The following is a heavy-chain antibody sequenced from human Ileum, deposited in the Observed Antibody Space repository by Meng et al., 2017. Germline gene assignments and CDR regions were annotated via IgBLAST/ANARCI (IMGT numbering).Heavy chain of an antibody. V-gene: IGHV4-34*01. D-gene: IGHD3-10*01. CDR1: GGSFSGYY. Sequence: QVQLQRWGAGLLKPSETLSLPCAVYGGSFSGYYWSWIRQPPGKGLEWIGEINHSGSTNYNPSLKSRVTISVDTSKNQFSLKLSSVTAADTAVHYCTIRGVLYNWFDPWGQGTLVTVSS. J-gene: IGHJ5*02. CDR3: TIRGVLYNWFDP. CDR2: INHSGST.